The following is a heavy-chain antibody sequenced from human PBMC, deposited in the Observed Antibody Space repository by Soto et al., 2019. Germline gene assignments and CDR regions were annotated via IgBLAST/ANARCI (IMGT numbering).Heavy chain of an antibody. D-gene: IGHD6-13*01. CDR2: INAGNGNT. Sequence: ASVKVSCKASGYTFTSYAMHWVRQAPGQRLEWMGWINAGNGNTKYSRKFQGRVTITRDTSASTAYMELSSLGSEDTAVYYCARAGGYSRTTPNPRAYDMDVWGQGTTVTVSS. V-gene: IGHV1-3*01. CDR1: GYTFTSYA. CDR3: ARAGGYSRTTPNPRAYDMDV. J-gene: IGHJ6*02.